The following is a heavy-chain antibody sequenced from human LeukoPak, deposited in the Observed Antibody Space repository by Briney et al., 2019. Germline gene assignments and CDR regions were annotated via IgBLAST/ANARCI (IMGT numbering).Heavy chain of an antibody. V-gene: IGHV1-69*01. D-gene: IGHD1-20*01. CDR3: ARDPYLTGTKAFDI. J-gene: IGHJ3*02. CDR2: IIPIFGTA. Sequence: GSSVKVSCKASGGTFSSYAISWVRQAPGQGLEWMGGIIPIFGTANYAQKFQGRVTITADESTSTAYMELSSLRSEDTAVYYCARDPYLTGTKAFDIWGQGTMVTVSS. CDR1: GGTFSSYA.